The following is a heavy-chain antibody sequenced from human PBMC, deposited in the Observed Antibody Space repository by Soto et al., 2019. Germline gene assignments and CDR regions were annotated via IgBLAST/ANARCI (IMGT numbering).Heavy chain of an antibody. CDR1: GGPIIRYY. Sequence: SETLCVTSTVAGGPIIRYYCNWILKPQGKGLEWIGYIYYSGSTNYNPSLKSRVTISVDTSKNQFSLKLSSVTAADTAVYYCARDPGSGSYYGWFDPWGQGTLVTVSS. J-gene: IGHJ5*02. CDR3: ARDPGSGSYYGWFDP. V-gene: IGHV4-59*01. CDR2: IYYSGST. D-gene: IGHD3-10*01.